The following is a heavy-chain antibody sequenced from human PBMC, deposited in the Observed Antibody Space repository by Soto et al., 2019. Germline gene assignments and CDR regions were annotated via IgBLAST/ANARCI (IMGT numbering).Heavy chain of an antibody. CDR1: GFTFSMYV. J-gene: IGHJ4*02. Sequence: QVQLVESGGGVVQPGRSLRLSCVASGFTFSMYVMHWVRQAPSKGLEWVAVMAYDGNREYYGDSVKGRFFVSRDNSKNTLYLQMNSLRPEDTAVYYCARVGGSFYGSWDSWGQGALVTVSS. D-gene: IGHD1-26*01. CDR3: ARVGGSFYGSWDS. V-gene: IGHV3-30-3*01. CDR2: MAYDGNRE.